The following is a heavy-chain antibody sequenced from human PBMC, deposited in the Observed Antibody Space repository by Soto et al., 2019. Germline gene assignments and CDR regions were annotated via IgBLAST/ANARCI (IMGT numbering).Heavy chain of an antibody. CDR1: GYTFTSYA. Sequence: ASVKVSCKASGYTFTSYAMHWVRQAPGQRLEWMGWINAGNGNTKYSQKFQGRVTITRDTSASTAYMELSSLRSEDTAVYYCARVDPHYYYMDVWGKGTTVIVSS. V-gene: IGHV1-3*01. J-gene: IGHJ6*03. CDR3: ARVDPHYYYMDV. CDR2: INAGNGNT.